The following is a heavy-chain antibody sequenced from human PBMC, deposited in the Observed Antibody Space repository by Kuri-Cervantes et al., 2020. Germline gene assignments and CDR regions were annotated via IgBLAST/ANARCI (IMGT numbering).Heavy chain of an antibody. Sequence: SETLSLTCTVSGGSVSSGSYYWSWIRQPPGKGLEWIGNIYHSGSTNYNSGSTNYNPSLKSRVTISVDTSKKQFSLKLSSVTAADTAVYYCASPPYYDSSGYPGAWGQGTLVTVSS. CDR2: IYHSGSTNYNSGST. CDR3: ASPPYYDSSGYPGA. CDR1: GGSVSSGSYY. D-gene: IGHD3-22*01. J-gene: IGHJ4*02. V-gene: IGHV4-61*01.